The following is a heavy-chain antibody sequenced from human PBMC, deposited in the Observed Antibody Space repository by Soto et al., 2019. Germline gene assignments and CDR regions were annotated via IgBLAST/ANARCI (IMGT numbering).Heavy chain of an antibody. Sequence: QVQLQQWGAGLLKPSETLSLTCAVYGGSFSGYYWSWIRQPPGKGLEWIGEINHSGSTNYNPSLKSRVTISVDTSKNQFSLKLSSVTAADTAVYYCAREYYGSGSYLTRAYYYCYMDVWGKGTTVTVSS. V-gene: IGHV4-34*01. D-gene: IGHD3-10*01. J-gene: IGHJ6*03. CDR1: GGSFSGYY. CDR3: AREYYGSGSYLTRAYYYCYMDV. CDR2: INHSGST.